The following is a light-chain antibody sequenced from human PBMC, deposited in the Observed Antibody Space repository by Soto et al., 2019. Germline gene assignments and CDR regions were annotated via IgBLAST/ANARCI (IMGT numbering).Light chain of an antibody. Sequence: DIQMTQSPSSLSASVGDRVTITCQASQDISNRLNWYQHKPEKAPKGLIYDASNLEAGVSSRFSGSGSGTDFTFTISSLQPEDIATYYCQQYDDLPRTFGQGTKVQIK. CDR1: QDISNR. V-gene: IGKV1-33*01. J-gene: IGKJ1*01. CDR3: QQYDDLPRT. CDR2: DAS.